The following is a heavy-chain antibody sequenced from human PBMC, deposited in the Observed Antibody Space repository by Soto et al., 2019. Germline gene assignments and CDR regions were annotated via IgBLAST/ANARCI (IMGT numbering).Heavy chain of an antibody. J-gene: IGHJ6*02. CDR1: GYSLIELS. Sequence: QVQLVQSGAEVKKPGASVKVSCKVSGYSLIELSMHWVRQAPGKGLEWMGGSDPEDGETIYAQKFQGRFTMTEDTVTDTAYMELSSLRFEDTAVYYCATEPPRYSTGGYGMDVWGQGTTVTVSS. D-gene: IGHD4-4*01. CDR3: ATEPPRYSTGGYGMDV. V-gene: IGHV1-24*01. CDR2: SDPEDGET.